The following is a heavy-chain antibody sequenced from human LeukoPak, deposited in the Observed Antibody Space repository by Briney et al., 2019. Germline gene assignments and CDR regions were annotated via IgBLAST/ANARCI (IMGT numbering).Heavy chain of an antibody. Sequence: GGSLRLSCVPSGFTVSSIYMSWVRQSPEMGLQWVSIIYRDGSAYYADSVKGRFTISRDNSKNTLYLQMNSLRPEDTAVYYCAKARGPEYLYGEYYFDSWGQGTLVTVSS. CDR2: IYRDGSA. V-gene: IGHV3-53*01. J-gene: IGHJ4*02. CDR1: GFTVSSIY. D-gene: IGHD2/OR15-2a*01. CDR3: AKARGPEYLYGEYYFDS.